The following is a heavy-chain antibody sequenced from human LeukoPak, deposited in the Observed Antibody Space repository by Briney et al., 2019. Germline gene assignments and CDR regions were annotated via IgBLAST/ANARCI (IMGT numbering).Heavy chain of an antibody. CDR3: ARDSSPYCGDDCYFDAFDL. D-gene: IGHD2-21*02. J-gene: IGHJ3*01. CDR1: EFTFGSYW. Sequence: PGGSLGLSCVASEFTFGSYWMTWVRQAPGKGLEWVANINQDGRKELYVDSVKGRFTISRDNAKNFLYLQMNSLRAEDTVVYYCARDSSPYCGDDCYFDAFDLWGQGTMVTVSS. CDR2: INQDGRKE. V-gene: IGHV3-7*03.